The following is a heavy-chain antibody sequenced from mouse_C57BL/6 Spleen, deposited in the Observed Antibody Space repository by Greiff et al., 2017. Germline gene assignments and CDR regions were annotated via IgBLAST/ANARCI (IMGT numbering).Heavy chain of an antibody. CDR1: GFSLTSYG. V-gene: IGHV2-2*01. CDR2: IWSGGST. CDR3: ARNADGGTALYYYAMDD. J-gene: IGHJ4*01. D-gene: IGHD1-2*01. Sequence: VQRVESGPGLVQPSPSLSITCTVSGFSLTSYGVHWVRQSPGKGLEWLGVIWSGGSTDYNAAFISRLSISNDNSKSQVFFKMNRLQADDTAIYYCARNADGGTALYYYAMDDWGQGTSVTVSS.